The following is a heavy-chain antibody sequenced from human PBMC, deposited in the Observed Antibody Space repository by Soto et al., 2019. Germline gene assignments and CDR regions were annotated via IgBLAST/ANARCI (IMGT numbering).Heavy chain of an antibody. V-gene: IGHV4-31*03. Sequence: QVQLQESGPGLVKPSQTLSLTCTVSGGSISSGGYYWSWIRQHPGQGLEWIGYIYYSGSTYYNPSLKSRVTISVDTSKNQFSLKLSSVTAADTAVYYCAREYGIAVANGRIDPWGQGTLVTVSS. CDR1: GGSISSGGYY. CDR3: AREYGIAVANGRIDP. CDR2: IYYSGST. D-gene: IGHD6-19*01. J-gene: IGHJ5*02.